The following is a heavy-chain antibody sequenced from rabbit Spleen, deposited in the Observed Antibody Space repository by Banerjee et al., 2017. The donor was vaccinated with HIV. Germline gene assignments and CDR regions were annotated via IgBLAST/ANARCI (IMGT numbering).Heavy chain of an antibody. V-gene: IGHV1S45*01. CDR3: ARDGAKSAYYMDRLDL. D-gene: IGHD1-1*01. J-gene: IGHJ3*01. CDR1: GVSLNDKDV. Sequence: QEQLVESGGGLFQPEGSLTLTCKASGVSLNDKDVMCWVRQAPGKGLEWIGCIYPDGSGSTYYASWARGRFTISKTSSTTVDLKMTSLTVADTATYFCARDGAKSAYYMDRLDLWGQGTLVTVS. CDR2: IYPDGSGST.